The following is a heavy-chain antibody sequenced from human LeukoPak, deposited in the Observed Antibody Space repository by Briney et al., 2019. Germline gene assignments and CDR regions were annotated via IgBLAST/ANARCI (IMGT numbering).Heavy chain of an antibody. J-gene: IGHJ4*02. CDR3: AKSRRDF. V-gene: IGHV3-74*01. CDR2: ITRDGSST. CDR1: GFAFIDSR. Sequence: GGSLRLSCVASGFAFIDSRMHWVRQAPGKGVEWVSRITRDGSSTAYADSVKGRFTVSRDNARTTLYLQMNSLRVEDTAVYFCAKSRRDFWGQGTLVTVSS.